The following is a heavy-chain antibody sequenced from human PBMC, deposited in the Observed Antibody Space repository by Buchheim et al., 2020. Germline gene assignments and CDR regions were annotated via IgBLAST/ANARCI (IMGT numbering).Heavy chain of an antibody. J-gene: IGHJ4*02. D-gene: IGHD4-17*01. CDR2: IWYDGSNK. V-gene: IGHV3-33*01. CDR1: GFTFSSYG. Sequence: QVQLVESGGGVVQPGRSLRLSCAASGFTFSSYGMHWVRQAPGKGLEWVAVIWYDGSNKYYADSVKGRFTLSRDNSKNTLYLQMNSLRAEDTAVYYCARDRLYGDYVDGFDYWGQGTL. CDR3: ARDRLYGDYVDGFDY.